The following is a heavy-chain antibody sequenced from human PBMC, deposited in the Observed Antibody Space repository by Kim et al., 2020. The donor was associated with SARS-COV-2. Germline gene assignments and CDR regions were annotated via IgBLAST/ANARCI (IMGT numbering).Heavy chain of an antibody. CDR1: GFTFSTYW. CDR3: ARTGRLAGI. Sequence: GGSLRLSCAASGFTFSTYWMSWVRQAPGKGLEWVANINQYGSEKYYVDSVKGRFTIPRDNVKNSLYLQMNSLRVEDTAVYYCARTGRLAGIWGEGTMVTVSS. V-gene: IGHV3-7*03. J-gene: IGHJ3*02. CDR2: INQYGSEK.